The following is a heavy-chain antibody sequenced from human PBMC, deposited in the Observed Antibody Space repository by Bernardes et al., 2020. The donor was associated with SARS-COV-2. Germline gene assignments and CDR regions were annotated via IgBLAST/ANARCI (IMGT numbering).Heavy chain of an antibody. CDR3: ARDMVGPYDQ. J-gene: IGHJ5*02. CDR1: GFTVSNTW. V-gene: IGHV3-74*01. D-gene: IGHD3-10*01. CDR2: IRDYDSRT. Sequence: GGSLRLSCAASGFTVSNTWMHWVRQVPGKGLVWVSRIRDYDSRTDYADSVKGRFTMSRDNAKNTVNLQMNNLRVEDTAIYYCARDMVGPYDQWGQGTLVTGSA.